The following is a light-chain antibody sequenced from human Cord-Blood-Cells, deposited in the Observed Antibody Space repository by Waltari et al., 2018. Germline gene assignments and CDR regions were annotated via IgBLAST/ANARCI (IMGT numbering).Light chain of an antibody. V-gene: IGLV2-23*01. Sequence: QSALTQPASVSGSPGQSITISCTGTRSDVGRYNLVSWYQQHPGKAPKLMIYEGSKRPSGVSNRFSGSKSGNTASLTISGLQAEDEADYYCCSYAGSSTAWVFGGGTKLTVL. CDR1: RSDVGRYNL. CDR3: CSYAGSSTAWV. J-gene: IGLJ3*02. CDR2: EGS.